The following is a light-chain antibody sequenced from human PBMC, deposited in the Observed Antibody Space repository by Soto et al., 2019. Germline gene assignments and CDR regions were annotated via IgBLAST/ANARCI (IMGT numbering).Light chain of an antibody. CDR1: ALPKQY. Sequence: SYELTQPPSVSVSPRQTARITCSGDALPKQYAYWYRQKPGQAPVLVIYKDSERPSGIPERFSGFSSGTTVTLTISGVQAEDEADYYCQSADGSGTYVVFGGGTKLTVL. CDR2: KDS. CDR3: QSADGSGTYVV. V-gene: IGLV3-25*03. J-gene: IGLJ2*01.